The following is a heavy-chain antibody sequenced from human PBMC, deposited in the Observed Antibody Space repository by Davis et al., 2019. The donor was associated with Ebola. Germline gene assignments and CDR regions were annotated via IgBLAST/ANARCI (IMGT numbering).Heavy chain of an antibody. D-gene: IGHD4-17*01. V-gene: IGHV4-39*01. CDR3: ARTTYGGYEYFDL. CDR1: GDSINSDTYY. CDR2: IYYRGTT. Sequence: MPSETLSLTCTVSGDSINSDTYYWGWIRQPPGKELEWIGNIYYRGTTYYNPSLKRRVTISLDTSKSHVSLKLGSVTAADTAVYYCARTTYGGYEYFDLWGRGTLVTVSS. J-gene: IGHJ2*01.